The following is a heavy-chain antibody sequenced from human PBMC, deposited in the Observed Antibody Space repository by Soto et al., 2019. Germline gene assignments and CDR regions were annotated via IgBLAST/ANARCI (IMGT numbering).Heavy chain of an antibody. CDR2: IIPFLGRT. Sequence: QLHLVQSGAEVRKPGSSVKVSCKASGGTLSSYSVTWVRQAPGQGLEWMGRIIPFLGRTNYAQKFQGSVIFTADVSRITAFMELRNLRSDDTAIEFCARRKTSQNANGFDPWGQGPLVIVSS. CDR1: GGTLSSYS. V-gene: IGHV1-69*02. D-gene: IGHD1-1*01. J-gene: IGHJ5*02. CDR3: ARRKTSQNANGFDP.